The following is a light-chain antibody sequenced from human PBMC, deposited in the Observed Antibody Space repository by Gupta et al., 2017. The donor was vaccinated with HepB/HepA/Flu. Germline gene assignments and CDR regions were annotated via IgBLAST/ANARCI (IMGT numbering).Light chain of an antibody. CDR1: QSIRSY. V-gene: IGKV1-39*01. CDR2: GAS. Sequence: DIQMTQSPSSLSASVGDRVTITCRASQSIRSYLNWYQQKPGRAPKVLIYGASSLQSGVPSRFSGSGSGTDFTLTISSLEPEDSATYYCQQVYSAPLIFGGGTKEEVK. CDR3: QQVYSAPLI. J-gene: IGKJ4*01.